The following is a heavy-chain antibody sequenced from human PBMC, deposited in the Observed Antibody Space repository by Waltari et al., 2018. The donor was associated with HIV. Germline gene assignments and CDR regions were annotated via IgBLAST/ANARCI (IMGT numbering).Heavy chain of an antibody. V-gene: IGHV4-59*01. CDR2: IYYSGSP. J-gene: IGHJ2*01. CDR3: ARGRYGGNSFWDFDF. CDR1: GGSISTYY. D-gene: IGHD2-21*02. Sequence: QVQLQESGPGLVKPSETLSLTCTVSGGSISTYYWSWIRQPPGKGLEWIGYIYYSGSPSSNPSLKHRVTISVDTSKSQFSLRLRSVTAADTAVYYCARGRYGGNSFWDFDFWGRGTLVTVSS.